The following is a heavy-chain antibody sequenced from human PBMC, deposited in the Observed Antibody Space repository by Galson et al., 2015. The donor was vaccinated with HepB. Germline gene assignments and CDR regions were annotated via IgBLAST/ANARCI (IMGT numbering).Heavy chain of an antibody. CDR1: GFTVSTNY. D-gene: IGHD3-3*01. Sequence: SLRLSCAASGFTVSTNYMSWVRQAPEKGLEWVSVMYTGGTTYYTDSVRGRFTISGDNSKNTLYLQMNSLRAEDAAVYYCARVTSLAFDIWGQGTLITVSS. V-gene: IGHV3-66*01. J-gene: IGHJ3*02. CDR3: ARVTSLAFDI. CDR2: MYTGGTT.